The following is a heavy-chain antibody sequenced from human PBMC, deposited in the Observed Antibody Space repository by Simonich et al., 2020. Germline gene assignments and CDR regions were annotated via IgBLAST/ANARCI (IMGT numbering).Heavy chain of an antibody. Sequence: QVQLVQSGAEVKKPGASVKVSCKASGYTFTGYYMHWVRQAPGQGLEWMGWINPNSGGTNNAQNVQGRVTMTRDTSISTAYMELSRLRSDDTAVYYCARGALTGDYYYMDVWGKGTTVTVSS. V-gene: IGHV1-2*02. CDR3: ARGALTGDYYYMDV. J-gene: IGHJ6*03. CDR1: GYTFTGYY. D-gene: IGHD7-27*01. CDR2: INPNSGGT.